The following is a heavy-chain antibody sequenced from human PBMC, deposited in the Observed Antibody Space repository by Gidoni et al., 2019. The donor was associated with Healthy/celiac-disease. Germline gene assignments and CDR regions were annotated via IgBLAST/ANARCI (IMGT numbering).Heavy chain of an antibody. J-gene: IGHJ6*02. Sequence: QVQLVQSGAEVKKPGASVKVSCKASGYTFTSYAMHWVRQAPGQRLEWMGWINAGHGNTKYSQKFQGRVTITRDTSASTAYMELSSLRSEDTAVYYCARDSLRTYYYYGMDVWGQGTTVTVSS. CDR2: INAGHGNT. V-gene: IGHV1-3*01. CDR3: ARDSLRTYYYYGMDV. CDR1: GYTFTSYA.